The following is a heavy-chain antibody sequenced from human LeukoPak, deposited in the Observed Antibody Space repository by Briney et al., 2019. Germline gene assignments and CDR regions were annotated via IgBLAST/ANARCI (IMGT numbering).Heavy chain of an antibody. CDR2: INSDIYSNTI. D-gene: IGHD3-22*01. CDR1: GFTLSSYS. J-gene: IGHJ4*02. V-gene: IGHV3-48*04. Sequence: GGSLRLSCVASGFTLSSYSMNWVRQAPGKGLEWISYINSDIYSNTIYYADTVKGRFTISRDNVKNLLYLQMNSLRAEDTAVYYCARGGWGYDSSSGNWGQGTLVTVSS. CDR3: ARGGWGYDSSSGN.